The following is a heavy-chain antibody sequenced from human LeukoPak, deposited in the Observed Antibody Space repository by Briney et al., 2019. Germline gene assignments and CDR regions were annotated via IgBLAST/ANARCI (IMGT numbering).Heavy chain of an antibody. J-gene: IGHJ4*02. CDR1: GGTFSSYA. CDR2: IIPIFGTA. Sequence: SVKVSCKASGGTFSSYAISWVRQAPGQGLEWMGGIIPIFGTANYAQKFQGRATITTDESTSTAYMELSSLRAEDTAVYYCANDLTYYDSSGYSQADYWGQGTLVTVSS. D-gene: IGHD3-22*01. V-gene: IGHV1-69*05. CDR3: ANDLTYYDSSGYSQADY.